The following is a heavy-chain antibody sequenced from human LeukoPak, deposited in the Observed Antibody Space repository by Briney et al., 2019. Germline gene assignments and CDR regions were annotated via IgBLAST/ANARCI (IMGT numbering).Heavy chain of an antibody. D-gene: IGHD6-19*01. Sequence: NPSETLSLTCAVYGGSFSGYYWSWIRQPPGKGLEWIGEINHSGSTNYNPSLKSRVTISVDTSKNQFSLKLSSVTAADTAVYYCARGSSGWYGGFDYWGQGTLVTVSS. CDR3: ARGSSGWYGGFDY. CDR2: INHSGST. J-gene: IGHJ4*02. V-gene: IGHV4-34*01. CDR1: GGSFSGYY.